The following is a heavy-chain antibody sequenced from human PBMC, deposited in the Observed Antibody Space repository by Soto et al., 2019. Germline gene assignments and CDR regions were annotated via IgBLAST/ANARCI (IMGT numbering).Heavy chain of an antibody. CDR2: IYHSGRT. CDR1: GGSISSGGYS. D-gene: IGHD5-12*01. Sequence: QLQLQESGSGLVKPSQTLSLTCAVSGGSISSGGYSWSWIRQPPGKGLEWIGYIYHSGRTYYNPPLTSRANKSVDRANNQFSLKLSSVTAADTAVYYCSAGAGLPRYYWGQGTLVTVSS. J-gene: IGHJ4*02. V-gene: IGHV4-30-2*01. CDR3: SAGAGLPRYY.